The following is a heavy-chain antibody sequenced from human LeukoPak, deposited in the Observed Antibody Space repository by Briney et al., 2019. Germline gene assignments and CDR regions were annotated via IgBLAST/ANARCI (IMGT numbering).Heavy chain of an antibody. CDR1: GFTVSSNY. CDR2: IYSGGST. Sequence: PGGSLRLSCAASGFTVSSNYMSWVRQAPGKGLEWVSVIYSGGSTYYADSVKGRFTISRDNSKNTLYLQMYSLRAEDTAVYYCARKGQSVAGTLTFDYWGQGTLVTVSS. J-gene: IGHJ4*02. D-gene: IGHD6-19*01. CDR3: ARKGQSVAGTLTFDY. V-gene: IGHV3-53*01.